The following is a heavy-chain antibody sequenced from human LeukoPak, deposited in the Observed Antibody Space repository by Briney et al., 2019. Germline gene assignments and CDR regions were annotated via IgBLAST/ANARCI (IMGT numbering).Heavy chain of an antibody. CDR1: GWSFSGYY. Sequence: SETLSLTCAVHGWSFSGYYWSLIRQPPGKGLEWIGEINHSGSTNYNPSLKSRVTISVDTSKNQFSLKLSSVTAADTAVYYCASRPRYCSSTSCYISPYYYYGMDVWGQGTTVTVSS. CDR3: ASRPRYCSSTSCYISPYYYYGMDV. D-gene: IGHD2-2*02. V-gene: IGHV4-34*01. J-gene: IGHJ6*02. CDR2: INHSGST.